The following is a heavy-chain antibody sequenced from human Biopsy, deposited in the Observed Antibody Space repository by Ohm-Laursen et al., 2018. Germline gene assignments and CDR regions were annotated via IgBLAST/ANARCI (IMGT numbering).Heavy chain of an antibody. CDR3: AREAIGVATAFDI. CDR2: IYYSGST. CDR1: GVSISTYY. J-gene: IGHJ3*02. D-gene: IGHD5-12*01. V-gene: IGHV4-59*01. Sequence: SDTLSLTCTVSGVSISTYYWSWIRQSPGRGLDWIAYIYYSGSTDYNPSLKSRVTISLDTSKNQFSLKLSSVTAADTAIYYCAREAIGVATAFDIWGQGTMVTVSS.